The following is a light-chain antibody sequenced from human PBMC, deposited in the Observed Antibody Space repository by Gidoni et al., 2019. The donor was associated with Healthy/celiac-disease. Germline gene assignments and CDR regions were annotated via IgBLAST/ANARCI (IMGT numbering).Light chain of an antibody. Sequence: DIQMTQSPSSLSASVGDRVTITCRASQSISSYLNWYQQKPGKAPTLLSYAASSLQSGVPSRFSGSGSGTDFTLTISSLQPEDFATYYCQQSYSTLWTFGQGTKVEIK. CDR2: AAS. CDR3: QQSYSTLWT. CDR1: QSISSY. V-gene: IGKV1-39*01. J-gene: IGKJ1*01.